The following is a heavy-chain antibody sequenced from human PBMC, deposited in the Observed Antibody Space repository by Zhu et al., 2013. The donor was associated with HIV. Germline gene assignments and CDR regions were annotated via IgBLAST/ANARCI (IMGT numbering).Heavy chain of an antibody. V-gene: IGHV1-2*02. CDR3: AREGWIYAFDI. D-gene: IGHD2-2*03. CDR1: GYTFIDYY. J-gene: IGHJ3*02. CDR2: INPNSGGT. Sequence: QVQLVQSGAEVKKPGASVKVSCKASGYTFIDYYMHWVRQAPGQGLEWMGWINPNSGGTNYAQNFQGRVTMTRDTSISTAYMELSRLRSDDTAVYYCAREGWIYAFDIWGQGTMVTVSS.